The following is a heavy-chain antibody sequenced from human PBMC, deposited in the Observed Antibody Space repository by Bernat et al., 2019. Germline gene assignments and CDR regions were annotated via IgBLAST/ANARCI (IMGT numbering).Heavy chain of an antibody. CDR3: ARGIAFDI. Sequence: QVQLQESGPGLVKPSETLSLTCTVSGGSISSYYWSWIRQPPGKGLEWIGYIYYSGSTNYNPSLKSRVTISVDTSKNQFSLKLSSVTAADTAVYYCARGIAFDIWGQGTMVTVSS. J-gene: IGHJ3*02. V-gene: IGHV4-59*01. CDR1: GGSISSYY. CDR2: IYYSGST.